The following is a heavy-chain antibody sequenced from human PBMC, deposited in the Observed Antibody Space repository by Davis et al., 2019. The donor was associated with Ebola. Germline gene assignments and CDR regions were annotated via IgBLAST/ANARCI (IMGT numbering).Heavy chain of an antibody. CDR2: IKPDGNEK. V-gene: IGHV3-7*03. CDR3: ATYPFAF. D-gene: IGHD3-16*01. J-gene: IGHJ4*02. Sequence: PGGSMRPSCAASGFTFSTYGRSWVRQAPGKGLEWVANIKPDGNEKYYVESVKGRFTVSRDNAKNLLFLHMKYLGVDDTAVYFCATYPFAFWGQGTLVTVSS. CDR1: GFTFSTYG.